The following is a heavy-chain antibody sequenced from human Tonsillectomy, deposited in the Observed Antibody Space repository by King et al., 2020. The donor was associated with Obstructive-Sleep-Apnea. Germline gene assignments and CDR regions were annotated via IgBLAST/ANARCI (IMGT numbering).Heavy chain of an antibody. D-gene: IGHD1-1*01. V-gene: IGHV4-59*08. Sequence: QVQLQESGPGLVKPSETLSLTCTVSGGSISSYYWSWIRQPPGKGLEWIGYIYYSGSTNYNPSLKSRVTISVDTSKNQFSLKLSSVTAADTAVYYCARPGNRGHWYFDLWGRGTLVTVSS. CDR1: GGSISSYY. J-gene: IGHJ2*01. CDR2: IYYSGST. CDR3: ARPGNRGHWYFDL.